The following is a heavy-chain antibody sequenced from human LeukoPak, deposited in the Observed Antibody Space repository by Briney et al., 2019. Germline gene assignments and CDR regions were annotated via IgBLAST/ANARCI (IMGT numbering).Heavy chain of an antibody. J-gene: IGHJ4*02. CDR1: GGSISSDSYY. Sequence: SETPSLTCTVSGGSISSDSYYWSWIRQPAGKGLEWIGRIYTSGSTNYNPSLKSRVTMSVDTSKNQFSLKLRSVTAADTAVYYCARDFWSGSYYFDYWGQGTLVTVSS. D-gene: IGHD3-3*01. CDR2: IYTSGST. V-gene: IGHV4-61*02. CDR3: ARDFWSGSYYFDY.